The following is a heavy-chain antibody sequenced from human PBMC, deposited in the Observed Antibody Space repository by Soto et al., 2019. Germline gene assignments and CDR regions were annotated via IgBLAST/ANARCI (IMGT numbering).Heavy chain of an antibody. V-gene: IGHV4-59*01. J-gene: IGHJ4*02. D-gene: IGHD3-16*02. CDR3: AITHYRLPMCTFLPYFDY. CDR2: IYYRGSA. CDR1: GASISSSY. Sequence: SETLSLTCNVSGASISSSYWSWIRPPPGKGLEWDGNIYYRGSADYNPSLRGRVTISVDTAKNHFSLSLSSVTAADTAVYYWAITHYRLPMCTFLPYFDYWGQGTLVTVSS.